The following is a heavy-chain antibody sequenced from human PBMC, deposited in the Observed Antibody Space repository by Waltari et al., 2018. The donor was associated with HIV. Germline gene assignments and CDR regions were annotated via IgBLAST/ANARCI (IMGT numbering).Heavy chain of an antibody. D-gene: IGHD3-22*01. V-gene: IGHV3-15*01. J-gene: IGHJ4*02. CDR1: GVSFSDVW. CDR2: IKSKTEGWTT. CDR3: TVGKSSGYY. Sequence: EVQLVESGGGLVKPGGSLRLSCAASGVSFSDVWLNWVRQAPGHGLEWCGQIKSKTEGWTTDYAAPVKGRFTISRDDSKNMLFLEMNSLNTDDTASYYCTVGKSSGYYWGQGTLVTVSS.